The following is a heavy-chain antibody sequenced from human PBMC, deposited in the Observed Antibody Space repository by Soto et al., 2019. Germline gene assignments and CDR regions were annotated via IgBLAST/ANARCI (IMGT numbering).Heavy chain of an antibody. J-gene: IGHJ4*02. CDR1: GFTFGAYT. D-gene: IGHD6-13*01. CDR3: TRVVAAAGDH. V-gene: IGHV3-49*03. Sequence: EVQVVESGGAWVQPGRSLRLSCSTSGFTFGAYTMTWFRQAPGKGLEWVAFIRGEDYGGTTEYAASVKGRFTVSRDNSKAVAYLEMNNLKSDDTAVYYCTRVVAAAGDHWGRGTLVTVSS. CDR2: IRGEDYGGTT.